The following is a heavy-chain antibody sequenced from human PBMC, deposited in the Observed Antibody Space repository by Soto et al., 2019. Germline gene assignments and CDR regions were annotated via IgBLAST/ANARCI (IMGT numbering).Heavy chain of an antibody. CDR2: INAGNGNT. CDR3: ARETPNWNYVWDAFDI. Sequence: GASVKVSCKASGYTFTSYAMHWVRQAPGQRLEWMGWINAGNGNTKYSQKFQGRVTITRDTSASTAYMELSSLRSEDTAVYYCARETPNWNYVWDAFDIWGQGTMVTVSS. CDR1: GYTFTSYA. J-gene: IGHJ3*02. V-gene: IGHV1-3*01. D-gene: IGHD1-7*01.